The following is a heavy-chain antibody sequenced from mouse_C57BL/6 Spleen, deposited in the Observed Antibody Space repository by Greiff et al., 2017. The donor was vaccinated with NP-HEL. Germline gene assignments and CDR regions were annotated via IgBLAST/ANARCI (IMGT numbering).Heavy chain of an antibody. V-gene: IGHV7-3*01. CDR1: GFTFTDYY. CDR2: IRNKANGYTT. J-gene: IGHJ4*01. D-gene: IGHD1-1*01. CDR3: ARVPIYYYGSSFYAMDY. Sequence: DVQLVESGGGLVQPGGSLSLSCAASGFTFTDYYMSWVRQPPGKALEWLGFIRNKANGYTTEYSASVKGRFTISRDNSQSILYLQMNALRAEDSATYYCARVPIYYYGSSFYAMDYWGQGTSVTVSS.